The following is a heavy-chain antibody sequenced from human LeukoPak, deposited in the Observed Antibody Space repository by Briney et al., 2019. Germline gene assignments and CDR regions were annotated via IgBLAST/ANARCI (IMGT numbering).Heavy chain of an antibody. CDR3: ARLGNDYSNYGLFDY. V-gene: IGHV1-69*13. CDR2: IIPIFGTA. Sequence: GASVKVSCKASGGTFSSYAISWVRQAPGQGLEWMGGIIPIFGTANYAQKFQGRVTITADESTSTAYMELRSLRSDDTAVYYCARLGNDYSNYGLFDYWGQGTLVIVSS. J-gene: IGHJ4*02. CDR1: GGTFSSYA. D-gene: IGHD4-11*01.